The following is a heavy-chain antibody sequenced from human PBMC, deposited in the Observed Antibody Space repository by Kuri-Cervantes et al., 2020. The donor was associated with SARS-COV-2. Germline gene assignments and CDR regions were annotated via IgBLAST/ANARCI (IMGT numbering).Heavy chain of an antibody. CDR2: IIPIFGTA. D-gene: IGHD5-12*01. J-gene: IGHJ6*03. CDR3: ASCNIVATHGLYYYYYMDV. Sequence: SVKVSCKASGGTFSSYAISWVRQAPGQGLEWMGGIIPIFGTANYAQQFQGRVTITADESTSTAYMELSSLRSEDTAVYYCASCNIVATHGLYYYYYMDVCGKATT. CDR1: GGTFSSYA. V-gene: IGHV1-69*13.